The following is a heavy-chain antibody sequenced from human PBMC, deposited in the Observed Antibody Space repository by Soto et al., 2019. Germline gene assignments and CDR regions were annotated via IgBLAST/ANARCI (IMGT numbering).Heavy chain of an antibody. D-gene: IGHD3-9*01. CDR1: GGAFSSYA. CDR2: IIPIFGTA. Sequence: SVKVSCKASGGAFSSYAISWVRQAPGQGLEWMGGIIPIFGTANYAQKFQGRVTITADESTSTAYMELSSLRSEDTAVYYCARDQSPYRDILTFYGMDVWGQGTTGTVSS. CDR3: ARDQSPYRDILTFYGMDV. J-gene: IGHJ6*02. V-gene: IGHV1-69*13.